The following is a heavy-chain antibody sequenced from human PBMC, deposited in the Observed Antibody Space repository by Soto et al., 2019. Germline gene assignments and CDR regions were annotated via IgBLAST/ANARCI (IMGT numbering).Heavy chain of an antibody. CDR3: ARAAPRYNSDARYGMDV. V-gene: IGHV4-4*02. CDR2: IYHSGST. CDR1: GGSISSSNW. J-gene: IGHJ6*02. Sequence: SETLSLTCAVSGGSISSSNWWSWVRQPPGKGLEWIGYIYHSGSTYYNPSLKSRVTISVDRSKNQFSLKLSSVTAADTAVYYCARAAPRYNSDARYGMDVWGQGTTVTVSS. D-gene: IGHD5-18*01.